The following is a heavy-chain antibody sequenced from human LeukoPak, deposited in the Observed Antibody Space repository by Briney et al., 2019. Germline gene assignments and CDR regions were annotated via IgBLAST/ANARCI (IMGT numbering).Heavy chain of an antibody. CDR3: ARAPSEVGGYYPEYFRH. CDR1: VFTFSRYW. J-gene: IGHJ1*01. D-gene: IGHD3-22*01. CDR2: IKSDGKT. V-gene: IGHV3-74*01. Sequence: GGSLRLSCEASVFTFSRYWMHWVRQAPGKGLVWVSRIKSDGKTNYADSVKGRFTISRDNAKNTVSLQMDSLRAADTSVYYSARAPSEVGGYYPEYFRHWGQGTLVTVSS.